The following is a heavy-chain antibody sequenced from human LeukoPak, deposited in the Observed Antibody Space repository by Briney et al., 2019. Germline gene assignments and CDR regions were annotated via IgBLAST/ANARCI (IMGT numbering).Heavy chain of an antibody. V-gene: IGHV3-48*03. Sequence: GGSLSLSCTASGFTFSTYEMNWVRQAPGKGLEWISYISGSGSSIFYADSLQGRFTVSRDNAKNSVYLQMNSLRAEDTAVYYCAREWRFGYDDAFDTWGHGTTVTVSS. CDR1: GFTFSTYE. CDR2: ISGSGSSI. J-gene: IGHJ3*02. CDR3: AREWRFGYDDAFDT. D-gene: IGHD3-22*01.